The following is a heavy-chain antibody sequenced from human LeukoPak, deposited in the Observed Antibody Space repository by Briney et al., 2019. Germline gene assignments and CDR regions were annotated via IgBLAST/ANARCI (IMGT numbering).Heavy chain of an antibody. D-gene: IGHD2-21*02. V-gene: IGHV3-30*04. Sequence: GGSLRLSCAASGFTFSLYTMRWVRQAPGKGLEWVALISYDGSDKYYADSVKGRFTISRDNSKNTLFLQMNSLRAEDTAVYFCARDVGGGDTFDYWGQGTLVTVSS. CDR3: ARDVGGGDTFDY. CDR1: GFTFSLYT. J-gene: IGHJ4*02. CDR2: ISYDGSDK.